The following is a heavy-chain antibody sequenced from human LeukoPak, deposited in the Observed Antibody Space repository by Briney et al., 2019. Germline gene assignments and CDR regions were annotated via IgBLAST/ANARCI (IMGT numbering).Heavy chain of an antibody. CDR3: ARPPCSSTSCYLDY. D-gene: IGHD2-2*01. V-gene: IGHV5-51*01. J-gene: IGHJ4*02. CDR1: GYSFTSYW. Sequence: GESLKISCKGSGYSFTSYWIGWVRQMPGKGPEWMGIIYPGDSDTRYSPSFQGQVTISADKSISTAYLQWSSLKASDTAIYDCARPPCSSTSCYLDYWGQGTLVTVSS. CDR2: IYPGDSDT.